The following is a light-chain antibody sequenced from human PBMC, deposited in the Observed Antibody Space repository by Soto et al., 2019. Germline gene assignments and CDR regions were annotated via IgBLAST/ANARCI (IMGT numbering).Light chain of an antibody. CDR3: QQYHNWPPWT. J-gene: IGKJ1*01. Sequence: EIGMTQSPATLSVSPGERATLSCRASQSVSSNLAWYQQKPGQAPRLLIYGASTRATGIPARFSGSGSGTEFTLTISSLQSEDFAVYYCQQYHNWPPWTFGQGTKVEIK. CDR2: GAS. V-gene: IGKV3-15*01. CDR1: QSVSSN.